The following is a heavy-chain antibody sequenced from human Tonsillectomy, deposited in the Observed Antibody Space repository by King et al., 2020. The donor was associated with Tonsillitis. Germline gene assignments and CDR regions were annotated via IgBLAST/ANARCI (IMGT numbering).Heavy chain of an antibody. J-gene: IGHJ4*02. V-gene: IGHV3-21*01. CDR1: GFTFSSYS. CDR3: ARDGRFLEWLSPYDLDY. CDR2: ISSSSSYI. D-gene: IGHD3-3*01. Sequence: QLVQSGGGLVKPGGSLRLSCAASGFTFSSYSMNWVRQAPGKGLEWVSSISSSSSYIYYADSVKGRFTISRDNAKNSLYLQMNSLRAEDTAVYYCARDGRFLEWLSPYDLDYWGQGTLVTVSS.